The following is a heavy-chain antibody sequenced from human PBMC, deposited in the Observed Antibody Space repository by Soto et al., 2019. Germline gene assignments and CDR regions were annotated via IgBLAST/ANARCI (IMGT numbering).Heavy chain of an antibody. J-gene: IGHJ4*02. Sequence: QVQLVESGGGVVQPGRSLRLSCAASGFTFSSYAMHWVRQAPGKGLEWVAVISYDGSNKYYADSVKGRFTISRDNSKNPLYLQMNSLRAEDTAVYYCARGTPGYYDSSGYYSVVDYWGQGTLVTVSS. CDR3: ARGTPGYYDSSGYYSVVDY. D-gene: IGHD3-22*01. CDR2: ISYDGSNK. V-gene: IGHV3-30-3*01. CDR1: GFTFSSYA.